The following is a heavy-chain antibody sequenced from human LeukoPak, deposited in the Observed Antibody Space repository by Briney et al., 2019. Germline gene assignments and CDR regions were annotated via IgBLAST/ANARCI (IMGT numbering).Heavy chain of an antibody. CDR1: GGSISGYF. V-gene: IGHV4-4*07. D-gene: IGHD1-26*01. CDR3: ARGSVSYYHPFDY. Sequence: SETLSLTCTVSGGSISGYFWTWIRQPAGKGLEWIGRTHTSGDTKYNPSLKSRVIMSLDTSKNQFSLNLNSVTAAGTAVYYCARGSVSYYHPFDYWGQGTLVTVSS. J-gene: IGHJ4*02. CDR2: THTSGDT.